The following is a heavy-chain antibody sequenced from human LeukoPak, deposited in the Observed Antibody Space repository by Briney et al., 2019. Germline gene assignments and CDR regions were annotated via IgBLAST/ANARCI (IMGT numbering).Heavy chain of an antibody. J-gene: IGHJ4*02. CDR3: ARDRGGDY. V-gene: IGHV3-48*01. CDR2: ISSSSSTI. Sequence: GGSLRLSCAASGFTFSSYAMSWVRQAPGKGLEWVSYISSSSSTIYYADSVKGRFTISRDNAKNSLYLQMNSLRAEDTAVYYCARDRGGDYWGQGTLVTVSS. D-gene: IGHD3-10*01. CDR1: GFTFSSYA.